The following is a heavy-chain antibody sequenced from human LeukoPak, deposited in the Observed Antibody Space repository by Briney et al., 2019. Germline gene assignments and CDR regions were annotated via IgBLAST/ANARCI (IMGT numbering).Heavy chain of an antibody. CDR2: ISGSGDTI. CDR1: GFTFSSYE. V-gene: IGHV3-48*03. D-gene: IGHD3-22*01. J-gene: IGHJ4*02. CDR3: ARSWSSGYWFPATASFDY. Sequence: GGSLRLSCAASGFTFSSYEMNWVRQAPGKGLEWVTYISGSGDTIYYADSVKGRFTISRDNAKNSLYLQMNSLRAEDTAVYYCARSWSSGYWFPATASFDYWGQGTLVTVSS.